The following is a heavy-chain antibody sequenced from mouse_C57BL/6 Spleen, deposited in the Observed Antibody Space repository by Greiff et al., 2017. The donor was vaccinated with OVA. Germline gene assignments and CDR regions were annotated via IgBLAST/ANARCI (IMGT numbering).Heavy chain of an antibody. CDR2: IHPNSGST. Sequence: QVQLQQPGAELVKPGASVKLSCKASGYTFTSYWMHWVKQRPGQGLEWIGMIHPNSGSTNYNEKFKSKATLTVDKSSSTAYMQLSSLTSEDSAVYYCAKPLRDRGCAYWGQGTLGTVSA. D-gene: IGHD2-14*01. V-gene: IGHV1-64*01. CDR1: GYTFTSYW. J-gene: IGHJ3*01. CDR3: AKPLRDRGCAY.